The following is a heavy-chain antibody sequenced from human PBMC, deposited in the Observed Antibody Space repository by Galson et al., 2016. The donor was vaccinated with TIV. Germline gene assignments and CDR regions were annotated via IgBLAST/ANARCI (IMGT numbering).Heavy chain of an antibody. D-gene: IGHD5-12*01. CDR2: VDPDNGET. Sequence: VKVSCKASGYTFTERFIHWVRQAPGERPEWVGRVDPDNGETLYAEKFQGRVTMAADTSGDTAFMELSNLRSEDTAFFSCTTGGGSSGSYYFDFWGLGTLVTVSS. J-gene: IGHJ4*02. CDR1: GYTFTERF. V-gene: IGHV1-69-2*01. CDR3: TTGGGSSGSYYFDF.